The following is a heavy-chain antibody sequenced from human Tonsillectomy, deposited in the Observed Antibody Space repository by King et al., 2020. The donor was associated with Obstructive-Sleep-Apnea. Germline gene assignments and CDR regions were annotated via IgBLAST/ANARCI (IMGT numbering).Heavy chain of an antibody. CDR2: INPGSTAI. CDR3: ARDRDWSFDY. D-gene: IGHD3-9*01. J-gene: IGHJ4*02. CDR1: GFTFRSYS. Sequence: KLVQSGGGSVQPGGSLRLSCVASGFTFRSYSMNWVRQAPGKGLEWLSYINPGSTAIVYADSARGRFTISRDEAETSVYLQMNSLRPEDTAVYYCARDRDWSFDYWGQGTLVTVSS. V-gene: IGHV3-48*01.